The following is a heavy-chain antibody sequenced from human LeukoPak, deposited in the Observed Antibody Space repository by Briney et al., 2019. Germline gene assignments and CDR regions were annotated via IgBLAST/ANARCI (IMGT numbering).Heavy chain of an antibody. CDR3: ARVWELRDWFDP. J-gene: IGHJ5*02. Sequence: ASVKVSCKASGGTFSSYAISWVRQAPGQGLEWMGGIIPIFGTANYAQKFQGRVTITADGSTSTAYMELSSLRSEDTAVYYCARVWELRDWFDPWGQGTLVTVSS. V-gene: IGHV1-69*13. CDR2: IIPIFGTA. CDR1: GGTFSSYA. D-gene: IGHD1-26*01.